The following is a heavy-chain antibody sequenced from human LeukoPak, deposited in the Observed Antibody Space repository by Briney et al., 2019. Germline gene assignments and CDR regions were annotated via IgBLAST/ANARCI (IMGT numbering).Heavy chain of an antibody. V-gene: IGHV4-39*01. CDR3: ARAIRDDYKIYHFDY. J-gene: IGHJ4*02. CDR1: GGSVSSSSDY. D-gene: IGHD5-24*01. CDR2: IYYSGST. Sequence: SETLSLTCTVSGGSVSSSSDYWGWIRQPPGKGLEWIGSIYYSGSTYYNPSLKSRVTVSVDMSKNQFSLKLSSVTAADTAVHYCARAIRDDYKIYHFDYWGQGTLVTVSS.